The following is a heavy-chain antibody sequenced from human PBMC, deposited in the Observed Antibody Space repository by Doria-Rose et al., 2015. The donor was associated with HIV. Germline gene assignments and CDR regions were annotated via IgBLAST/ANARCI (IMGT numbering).Heavy chain of an antibody. V-gene: IGHV3-53*01. D-gene: IGHD3-16*01. CDR3: ARDPFQSWAY. J-gene: IGHJ4*02. Sequence: DWVSVIYSDGRTYYADSVKGRFTVSRDNSKDTLYLQINSLRAEDTAVYYCARDPFQSWAYWGQGTLVTVSS. CDR2: IYSDGRT.